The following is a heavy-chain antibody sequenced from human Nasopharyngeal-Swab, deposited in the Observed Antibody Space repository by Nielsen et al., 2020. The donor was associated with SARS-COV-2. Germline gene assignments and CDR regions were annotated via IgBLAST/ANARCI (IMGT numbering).Heavy chain of an antibody. D-gene: IGHD5-18*01. CDR2: ISSSSSYI. V-gene: IGHV3-21*01. Sequence: GGSLRLSCAASGFTFNNYNFNWVRQAPGKGLEWVSSISSSSSYIYYADSVKGRFTISRDNAKNSLYLQMNSLRAEDTAVYYCARVDVYSYGYYYYYYGMDVWGQGTTVTVSS. CDR3: ARVDVYSYGYYYYYYGMDV. J-gene: IGHJ6*02. CDR1: GFTFNNYN.